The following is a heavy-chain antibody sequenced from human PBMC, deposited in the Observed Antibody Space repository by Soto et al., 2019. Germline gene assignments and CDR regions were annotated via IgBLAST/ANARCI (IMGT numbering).Heavy chain of an antibody. CDR1: GLAFRSFL. V-gene: IGHV3-7*01. Sequence: EVQLVESGGGLVRPGGSLRLSCAASGLAFRSFLMSWVRQVPGGGLEWVANINQDGRDTYYSDSVRDRFTIFRDNAANSLFLHMNSLGAEDTAVYYCATYHDDEWESYRHRYWGQGTLVTVSS. CDR3: ATYHDDEWESYRHRY. J-gene: IGHJ4*02. D-gene: IGHD3-16*02. CDR2: INQDGRDT.